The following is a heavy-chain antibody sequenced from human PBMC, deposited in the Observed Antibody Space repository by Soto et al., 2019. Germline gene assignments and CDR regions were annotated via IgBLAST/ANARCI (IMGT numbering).Heavy chain of an antibody. CDR2: IIPIFGTA. CDR3: ARDFGGGYAGAFDI. J-gene: IGHJ3*02. CDR1: GGTFSSYA. D-gene: IGHD3-3*01. V-gene: IGHV1-69*06. Sequence: QVQLVQSGAEVKKPGSSVKVSCKGSGGTFSSYAISWVRQAPGQGLEWMGGIIPIFGTANYAQKFQGRVTSTADKSTSAAYMELSSLRSEDTAVYYCARDFGGGYAGAFDIWGQGTMVTVSS.